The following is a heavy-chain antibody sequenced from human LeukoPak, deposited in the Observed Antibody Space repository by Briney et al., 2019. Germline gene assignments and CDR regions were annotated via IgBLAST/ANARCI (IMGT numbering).Heavy chain of an antibody. CDR2: ISTSGSET. Sequence: GGSLRLSCAASGFAFSNSGMSWVRQAPGKGLEWVSAISTSGSETHYADSVKGRFTIARDNSKNTMSLQMSSLRAEDTALYYCAKGSGNGYGSGPFDYWGQGTLVTVSS. J-gene: IGHJ4*02. CDR1: GFAFSNSG. V-gene: IGHV3-23*01. D-gene: IGHD3-10*01. CDR3: AKGSGNGYGSGPFDY.